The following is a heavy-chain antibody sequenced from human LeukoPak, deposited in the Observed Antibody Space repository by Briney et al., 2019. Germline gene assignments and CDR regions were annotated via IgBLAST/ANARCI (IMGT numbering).Heavy chain of an antibody. V-gene: IGHV4-34*01. CDR3: AGSTYYYESSGNGY. D-gene: IGHD3-22*01. J-gene: IGHJ4*02. CDR1: GGSFSGYY. CDR2: INHSGST. Sequence: SETLSLTCAVYGGSFSGYYWSWIRQPPGKGLEWIGEINHSGSTNYNPSLKSRVTISGDTSKNRFSLKLSSVTAADTAMYYCAGSTYYYESSGNGYWGQGTLVTVSS.